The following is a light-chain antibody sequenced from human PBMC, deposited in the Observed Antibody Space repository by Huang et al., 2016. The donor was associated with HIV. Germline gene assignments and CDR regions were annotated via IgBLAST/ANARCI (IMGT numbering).Light chain of an antibody. CDR1: QDISIY. J-gene: IGKJ2*01. CDR2: DAS. CDR3: QQYDNFPYT. V-gene: IGKV1-33*01. Sequence: DIQMTQSPSSLSASIGERVTITCQASQDISIYVNWFQQKPGKAPKLLIDDASNLQTGVPSMFSGGGSGTDFTFTISSLQPEDIATYYCQQYDNFPYTFGQGTKLEIK.